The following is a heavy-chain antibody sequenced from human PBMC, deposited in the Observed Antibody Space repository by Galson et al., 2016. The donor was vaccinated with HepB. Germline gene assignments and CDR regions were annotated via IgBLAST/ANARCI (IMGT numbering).Heavy chain of an antibody. Sequence: SLRLSCAASGFPFDDFAMHWVRQTPKKGLEWVASITWNGKIEDYADSVKGRFTLSSDNAENSLHLQMNSLRPEDAALYYCAKDRGNLNYYHLYGMDVWGQGTTVTVSS. CDR2: ITWNGKIE. D-gene: IGHD3-10*01. V-gene: IGHV3-9*01. J-gene: IGHJ6*02. CDR3: AKDRGNLNYYHLYGMDV. CDR1: GFPFDDFA.